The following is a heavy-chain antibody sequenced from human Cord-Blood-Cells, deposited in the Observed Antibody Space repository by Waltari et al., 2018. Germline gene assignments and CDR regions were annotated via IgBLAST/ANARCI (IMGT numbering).Heavy chain of an antibody. CDR2: FDPEDGET. CDR1: GYTLTELS. V-gene: IGHV1-24*01. D-gene: IGHD2-2*01. CDR3: ATAVEYCSSTSCYAFDI. Sequence: QVQLVQSGAEVKKPGASVKVSCKVSGYTLTELSMHWVRPAPGKGLEWMGGFDPEDGETIYAQKFQGRVTMTEDTSTDTAYMELSSLRSEDTAVYYCATAVEYCSSTSCYAFDIWGQGTMVTVSS. J-gene: IGHJ3*02.